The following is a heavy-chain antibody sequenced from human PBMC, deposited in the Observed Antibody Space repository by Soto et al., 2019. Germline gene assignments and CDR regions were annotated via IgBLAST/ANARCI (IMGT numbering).Heavy chain of an antibody. D-gene: IGHD3-22*01. CDR1: GFTFSSYG. V-gene: IGHV3-30*18. Sequence: PGESLRLSCAASGFTFSSYGMHWVRQAPGKGLEWVAVISYDGSNKYYADSVKGRFTISRDNSKNTLYLQMNSLRAEDTAVYYCAKAGPYDSSGYRPYYFDYWGQGTLVTVSS. CDR3: AKAGPYDSSGYRPYYFDY. CDR2: ISYDGSNK. J-gene: IGHJ4*02.